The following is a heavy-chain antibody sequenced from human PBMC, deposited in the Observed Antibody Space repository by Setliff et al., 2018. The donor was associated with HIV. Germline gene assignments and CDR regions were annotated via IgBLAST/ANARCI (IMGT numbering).Heavy chain of an antibody. D-gene: IGHD3-22*01. J-gene: IGHJ4*02. CDR3: ARGWYYYDSSGTFDY. CDR2: INQSGST. V-gene: IGHV4-34*01. CDR1: GGSFSGYY. Sequence: NPSETLSLTCAVYGGSFSGYYWSWIRQPPGKGLEWIGEINQSGSTNYNPSLKSRVTISVDTSKNQFSLKLSSVTAADTAVYYCARGWYYYDSSGTFDYWGQGTLVTVSS.